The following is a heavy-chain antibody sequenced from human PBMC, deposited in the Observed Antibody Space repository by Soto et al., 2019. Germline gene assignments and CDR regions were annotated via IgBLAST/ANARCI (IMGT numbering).Heavy chain of an antibody. CDR2: IWYDGGNK. CDR1: GFTFSTSG. J-gene: IGHJ4*02. D-gene: IGHD1-7*01. V-gene: IGHV3-33*01. Sequence: VQLVESGGGVVQPGRSLRLSCAASGFTFSTSGMHWVRQAPGKGLEWVAVIWYDGGNKYNEESVKGRFTISRDKTKNTLYLQMNSLRAEDTAVYYCARGNWNYGYFDYWGQGTLVTVPS. CDR3: ARGNWNYGYFDY.